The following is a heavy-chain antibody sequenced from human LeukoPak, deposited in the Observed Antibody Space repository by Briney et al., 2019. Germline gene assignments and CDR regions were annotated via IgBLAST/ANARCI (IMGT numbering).Heavy chain of an antibody. Sequence: GGSLRLSCAASGFTVSSHYISWVRQAPGKGLESVSIIHSDGKTYYSDSVKGRFTISRDNSKNTLYLQMNSLRTEDTAVYYCARGGAFDIWGQGTMVTVSS. CDR3: ARGGAFDI. V-gene: IGHV3-53*01. J-gene: IGHJ3*02. CDR1: GFTVSSHY. D-gene: IGHD3-10*01. CDR2: IHSDGKT.